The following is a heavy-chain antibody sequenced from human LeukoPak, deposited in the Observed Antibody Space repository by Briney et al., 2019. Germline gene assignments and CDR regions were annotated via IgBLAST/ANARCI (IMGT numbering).Heavy chain of an antibody. D-gene: IGHD5-18*01. V-gene: IGHV4-38-2*02. CDR1: GYSISSGYY. CDR2: IYHSGST. J-gene: IGHJ5*02. Sequence: SETLSLTCTVSGYSISSGYYWGWIRQPPGKGLEWIGSIYHSGSTYYNPSLKSRVTISVDTSKNQFSLKLSSVTAADTAVYYCARRWIQLWLRGFDPWGQGTLVTVSS. CDR3: ARRWIQLWLRGFDP.